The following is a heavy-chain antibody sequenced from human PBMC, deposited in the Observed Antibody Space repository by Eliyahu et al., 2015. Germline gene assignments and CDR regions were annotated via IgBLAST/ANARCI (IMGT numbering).Heavy chain of an antibody. Sequence: QVQLQQWGAGLLKPSETLSLTCAAYGGSFSGYYWSWTRQPPGKGLEWIGEINHSGSTNYNPSLKSRVTISVDTSKNQFSLKLSSVTAADTAVYYCARARGWLQLFGSAFDIWGQGTMVTVSS. D-gene: IGHD5-24*01. CDR3: ARARGWLQLFGSAFDI. J-gene: IGHJ3*02. CDR2: INHSGST. V-gene: IGHV4-34*01. CDR1: GGSFSGYY.